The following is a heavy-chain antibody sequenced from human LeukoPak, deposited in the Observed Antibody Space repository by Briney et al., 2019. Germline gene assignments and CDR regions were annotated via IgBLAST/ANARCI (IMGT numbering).Heavy chain of an antibody. D-gene: IGHD1-26*01. CDR2: IYTSGST. J-gene: IGHJ4*02. V-gene: IGHV4-61*02. CDR1: GGSISSGSYY. CDR3: ASVGYSGSYYPFDH. Sequence: SQTLSLTCTVSGGSISSGSYYWSWIRQPAGKGLEWIGRIYTSGSTNYNPSLKSRVTISVDTSKNQFSLKLSSVTAADTAVYYCASVGYSGSYYPFDHWGQGTLVTVSS.